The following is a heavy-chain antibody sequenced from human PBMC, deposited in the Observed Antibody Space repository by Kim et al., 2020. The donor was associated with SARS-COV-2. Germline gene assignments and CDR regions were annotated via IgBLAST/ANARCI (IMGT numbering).Heavy chain of an antibody. J-gene: IGHJ4*02. CDR3: AVYPLNPKYYFDY. V-gene: IGHV1-69*13. Sequence: SVKVSCKASGGTFSSYAISWVRQAPGQGLEWMGGIIPIFGTANYAQKFQGRVTITADESTSTAYMELSSLRSEDTAVYYCAVYPLNPKYYFDYWGQGTLVTVSS. CDR1: GGTFSSYA. CDR2: IIPIFGTA. D-gene: IGHD2-2*02.